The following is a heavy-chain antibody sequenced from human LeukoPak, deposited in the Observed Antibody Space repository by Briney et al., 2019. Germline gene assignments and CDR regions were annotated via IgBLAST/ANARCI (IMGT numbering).Heavy chain of an antibody. D-gene: IGHD6-13*01. CDR1: GGSFSGYY. CDR2: INHSGST. CDR3: AKLGIAAAGTGKYYYYYMDV. J-gene: IGHJ6*03. Sequence: SETLSLTCAVYGGSFSGYYWSWIRQPPGKGLEWIGEINHSGSTNYNPSLKSRVTISVDTSKNQFSLKLSSVTAADTAVYYCAKLGIAAAGTGKYYYYYMDVWGKGTTVTISS. V-gene: IGHV4-34*01.